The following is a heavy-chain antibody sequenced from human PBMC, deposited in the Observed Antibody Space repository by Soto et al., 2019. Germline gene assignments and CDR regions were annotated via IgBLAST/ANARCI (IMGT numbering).Heavy chain of an antibody. J-gene: IGHJ4*02. CDR2: VSGAGITT. D-gene: IGHD1-20*01. Sequence: EVQLEESGGDLVKPGGSLRLSCAASGFTLSNFAMSWVRQAPGKGLEWVSVVSGAGITTKYAAAVKGRFTVSRDNSKNTLSLQMGSLRAEDTGIYYCAQGRIRGLDNGNFDYWGQGTLVTVSS. CDR1: GFTLSNFA. CDR3: AQGRIRGLDNGNFDY. V-gene: IGHV3-23*04.